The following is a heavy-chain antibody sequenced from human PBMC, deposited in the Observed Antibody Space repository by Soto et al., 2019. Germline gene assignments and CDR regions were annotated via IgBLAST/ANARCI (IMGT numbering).Heavy chain of an antibody. D-gene: IGHD4-17*01. J-gene: IGHJ5*02. V-gene: IGHV3-23*01. CDR3: AKAGVYGDYNNWFDP. CDR2: ISGRGGST. CDR1: GFTFSSYG. Sequence: EVQLLESGGGLVQPGGSLRLSCAASGFTFSSYGMTWVRQAPGKGLEWVSTISGRGGSTYYADSVKGRFTISRDNSKNTLYLQMNSLRAEDTAVYYCAKAGVYGDYNNWFDPWDQGSLVTVSS.